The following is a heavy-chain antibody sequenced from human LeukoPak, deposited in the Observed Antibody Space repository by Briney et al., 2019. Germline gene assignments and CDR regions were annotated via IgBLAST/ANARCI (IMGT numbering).Heavy chain of an antibody. CDR3: ASLYGTLVYY. Sequence: SETLSLTCAVSGYSISSGYYWGWIRQPPGKGLEWIGSIDHRGSTYYNPSLKSRVTISVDTSKNQFSLKLSSVTAADTDVYYCASLYGTLVYYWGQGTLVTVSS. V-gene: IGHV4-38-2*01. D-gene: IGHD2-8*01. CDR1: GYSISSGYY. CDR2: IDHRGST. J-gene: IGHJ4*02.